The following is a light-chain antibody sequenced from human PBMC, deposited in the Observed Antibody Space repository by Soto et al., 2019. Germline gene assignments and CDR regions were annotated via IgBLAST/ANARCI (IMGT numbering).Light chain of an antibody. J-gene: IGKJ4*01. CDR2: AAS. CDR3: LQHHSYPLT. Sequence: DIQMTQSPSSLSASVGDRVTITFRASQGIRNDLAWYQHKPGRAPKLLIFAASSLQSGVSSRFSGSGSGTEFILTISSLQPEDFATYYCLQHHSYPLTFGGGTKVEIK. CDR1: QGIRND. V-gene: IGKV1-17*01.